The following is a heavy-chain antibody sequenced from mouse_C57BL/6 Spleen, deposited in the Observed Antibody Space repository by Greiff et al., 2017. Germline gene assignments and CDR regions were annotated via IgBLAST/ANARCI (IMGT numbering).Heavy chain of an antibody. J-gene: IGHJ2*01. CDR3: ARRLPHYCDY. D-gene: IGHD3-2*02. V-gene: IGHV1-42*01. CDR2: LNPSTGGT. Sequence: VQLQQSGPELVKPGASVQISCKASGYSFTGYYMNWVKQSPEKSLEWIGELNPSTGGTTYNQKFKAKATLTVDKSSSTAYMQLKRLTSEDSAVYYCARRLPHYCDYWGQGTTLTVSS. CDR1: GYSFTGYY.